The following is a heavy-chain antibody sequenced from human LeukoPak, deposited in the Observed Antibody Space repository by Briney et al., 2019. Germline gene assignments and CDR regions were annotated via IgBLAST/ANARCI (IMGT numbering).Heavy chain of an antibody. CDR3: ARVRIAARVMDV. CDR2: IYYSGST. Sequence: SETLSLTCTVSGGSISSYYWSWTRQPPGKGLEWIGYIYYSGSTNYNPSLKSRVTISVDTSKNQFSLKLSSVTAADTAVYYCARVRIAARVMDVWGKGTTVTVSS. CDR1: GGSISSYY. J-gene: IGHJ6*04. D-gene: IGHD6-6*01. V-gene: IGHV4-59*01.